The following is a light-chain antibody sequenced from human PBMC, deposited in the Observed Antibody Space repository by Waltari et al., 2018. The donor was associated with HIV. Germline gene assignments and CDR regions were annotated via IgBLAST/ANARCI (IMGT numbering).Light chain of an antibody. J-gene: IGLJ3*02. CDR1: TRDVGAYTY. CDR3: SSYRTSSTRV. V-gene: IGLV2-14*01. CDR2: EVL. Sequence: QSVLTQPASVSGSPGQSITISCTGPTRDVGAYTYASWYQHHPGRAPKLISYEVLYRPSGISDRFSGSKSGNTASLTISGLQAEDEAVYYCSSYRTSSTRVFGGGTKLTVL.